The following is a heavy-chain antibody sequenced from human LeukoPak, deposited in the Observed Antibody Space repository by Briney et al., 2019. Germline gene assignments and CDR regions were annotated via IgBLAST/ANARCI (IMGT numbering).Heavy chain of an antibody. CDR3: ARGPIFSFILDGMDV. D-gene: IGHD2-2*01. J-gene: IGHJ6*02. CDR1: GDSISRSTYY. Sequence: SETLSLTCTVSGDSISRSTYYWAWIRQPPGKGLEWIGSVYYGRSPYFNPSLESRATISVDTSKNHFSLKLSSVTAADTAVYYCARGPIFSFILDGMDVWGQGTTVTVSS. V-gene: IGHV4-39*02. CDR2: VYYGRSP.